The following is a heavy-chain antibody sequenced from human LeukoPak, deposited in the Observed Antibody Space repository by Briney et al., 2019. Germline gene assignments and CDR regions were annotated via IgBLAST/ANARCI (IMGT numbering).Heavy chain of an antibody. Sequence: ASVKVSCKASGYTFTGYYMHWVRQAPGQGLEWMGRINPNSGGTNYAQKFQGRVTMTRDTSISTAYMELRRLRSDDTAVYYCARDQTAVTTYLGYYYYYYMDVWGKGTTVTVSS. V-gene: IGHV1-2*06. CDR2: INPNSGGT. CDR3: ARDQTAVTTYLGYYYYYYMDV. J-gene: IGHJ6*03. D-gene: IGHD4-11*01. CDR1: GYTFTGYY.